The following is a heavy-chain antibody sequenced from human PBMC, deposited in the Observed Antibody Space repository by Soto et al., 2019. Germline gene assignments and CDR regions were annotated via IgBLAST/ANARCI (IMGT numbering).Heavy chain of an antibody. D-gene: IGHD4-17*01. CDR2: ISGSGGST. CDR3: AKRFRSAYGGNSNWYFDL. Sequence: GGSLRLSCAASGFTFSSYAMSWVRQAPGKGLEWVSAISGSGGSTYYADSVKGRFTISRDNSKNTLYLQMNSLRAEDTAVYYCAKRFRSAYGGNSNWYFDLWGRGTLVTVSS. V-gene: IGHV3-23*01. CDR1: GFTFSSYA. J-gene: IGHJ2*01.